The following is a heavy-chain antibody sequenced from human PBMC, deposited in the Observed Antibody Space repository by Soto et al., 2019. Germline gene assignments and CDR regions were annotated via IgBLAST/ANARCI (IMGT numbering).Heavy chain of an antibody. Sequence: QLVQSGAEVKKPGSSVKVSCKASGVDFNSLTLSWVRQAPGQGPEWMGTIIPILDVTKNAQKFQGRITXXXXXXXXXXXXXXXXXXXXXXAVYYCAQMWFGELWHGKDVWGQGTTVTVSS. CDR1: GVDFNSLT. D-gene: IGHD3-10*01. CDR3: AQMWFGELWHGKDV. J-gene: IGHJ6*02. V-gene: IGHV1-69*02. CDR2: IIPILDVT.